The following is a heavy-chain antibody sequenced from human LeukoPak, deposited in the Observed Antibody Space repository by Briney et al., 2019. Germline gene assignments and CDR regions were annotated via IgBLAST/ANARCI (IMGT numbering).Heavy chain of an antibody. J-gene: IGHJ6*03. D-gene: IGHD6-13*01. CDR2: IYYSGST. Sequence: SETLSLTCTVSGGSISSSSYYWGWIRQPPGKGLEWIGSIYYSGSTYYNPSLKSRVTISVDTSKNQFSLKLSSVTAADTAVYYCARGGLEYSSSWYERYYYYYMDVWGKGTTVTVSS. V-gene: IGHV4-39*07. CDR1: GGSISSSSYY. CDR3: ARGGLEYSSSWYERYYYYYMDV.